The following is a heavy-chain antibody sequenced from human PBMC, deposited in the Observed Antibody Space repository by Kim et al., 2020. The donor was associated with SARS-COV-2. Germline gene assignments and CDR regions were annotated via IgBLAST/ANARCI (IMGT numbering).Heavy chain of an antibody. CDR3: ARGELWFGELSYFDY. J-gene: IGHJ4*02. D-gene: IGHD3-10*01. V-gene: IGHV4-59*13. CDR1: GGSISSYY. CDR2: IYYSGST. Sequence: SETLSLTCTVSGGSISSYYWSWIRQPPGKGLEWIGYIYYSGSTNYNPSLKSRVTISVDTSKNQFSLKLSAVTAADTAVYYCARGELWFGELSYFDYWGQGTLVTVSS.